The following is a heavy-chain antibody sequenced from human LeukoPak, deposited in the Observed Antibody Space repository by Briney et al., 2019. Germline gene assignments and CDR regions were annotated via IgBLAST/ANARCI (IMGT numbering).Heavy chain of an antibody. CDR2: IYYSGST. J-gene: IGHJ4*02. Sequence: SETLSLTCTVSGGSISSYYWSWIRQPPGKGLEWIGYIYYSGSTNYNPSLKSRVTISVDTSKNQFSLKLSSVTAADTAVYYCARVRGAAVFDYWGQGTLVTVSS. CDR3: ARVRGAAVFDY. V-gene: IGHV4-59*01. D-gene: IGHD6-25*01. CDR1: GGSISSYY.